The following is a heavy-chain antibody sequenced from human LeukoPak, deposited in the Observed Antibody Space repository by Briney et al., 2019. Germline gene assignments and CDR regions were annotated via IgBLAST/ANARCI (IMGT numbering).Heavy chain of an antibody. CDR2: ITSSSSYI. D-gene: IGHD6-13*01. V-gene: IGHV3-11*06. CDR1: GFTFSDYY. CDR3: ARIGYSSSGDC. Sequence: GGSLRLSCAASGFTFSDYYMSWIRQAPGKGLEWVSFITSSSSYIYYADSVKGRFTISRDNAKNSLYLQMNSLRAEDTAVYYCARIGYSSSGDCWGQGTLVTVSS. J-gene: IGHJ4*02.